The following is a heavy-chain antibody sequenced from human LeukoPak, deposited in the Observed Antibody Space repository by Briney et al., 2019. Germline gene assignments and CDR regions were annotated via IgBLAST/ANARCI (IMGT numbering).Heavy chain of an antibody. CDR2: TSVYNGNT. CDR3: AISGSNNVHRPNAFDI. V-gene: IGHV1-18*01. CDR1: GYTFTSYG. D-gene: IGHD1-26*01. Sequence: ASGKLSCKASGYTFTSYGISWGRQAPGQGLGWKGWTSVYNGNTNYAQTHQGRGTMTTDTATSTAYRELGSLRSEDTAVYHCAISGSNNVHRPNAFDIWGQGTMVSVS. J-gene: IGHJ3*02.